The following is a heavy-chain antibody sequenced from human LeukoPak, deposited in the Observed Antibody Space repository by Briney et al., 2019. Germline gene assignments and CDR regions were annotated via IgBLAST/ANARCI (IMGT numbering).Heavy chain of an antibody. Sequence: GASVKVSCKAPGYTFTSYDINWVRQATGQGLEWMGWMNPNSGNTGYAQKFQGRVTMTRNTSISTAYMELSSLRSEDAAVYYCARAGSWDAFDIWGQGTMVTVSS. J-gene: IGHJ3*02. CDR1: GYTFTSYD. V-gene: IGHV1-8*01. CDR2: MNPNSGNT. D-gene: IGHD6-13*01. CDR3: ARAGSWDAFDI.